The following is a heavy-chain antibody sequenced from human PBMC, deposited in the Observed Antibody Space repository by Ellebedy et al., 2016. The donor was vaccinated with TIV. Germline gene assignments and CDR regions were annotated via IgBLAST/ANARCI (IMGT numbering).Heavy chain of an antibody. V-gene: IGHV3-30*03. J-gene: IGHJ6*02. CDR1: GFSFSSYG. CDR3: ARDTCSSSCPGYYYYYGMDV. D-gene: IGHD2-2*01. Sequence: GESLKIFCAASGFSFSSYGMHWVRQAPGKGLEWVAVISDDGSNKNYADYVKGRFSISRDTSKNTLYLQMNSLRAEDTAVYYCARDTCSSSCPGYYYYYGMDVWGQGTTVTVSS. CDR2: ISDDGSNK.